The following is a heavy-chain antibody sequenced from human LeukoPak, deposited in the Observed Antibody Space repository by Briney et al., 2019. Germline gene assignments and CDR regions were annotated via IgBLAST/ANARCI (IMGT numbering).Heavy chain of an antibody. CDR2: ISACNGNT. CDR1: GYTFTGYY. Sequence: ASVKVSCKASGYTFTGYYMHWVRQAPGQGLEWMGWISACNGNTNYAQKLQGRVTMTTDTSTSTAYMELRSLRSDDTAVYYCARAASLVRGVLGLFDYWGQGTLVTVSS. D-gene: IGHD3-10*01. V-gene: IGHV1-18*04. J-gene: IGHJ4*02. CDR3: ARAASLVRGVLGLFDY.